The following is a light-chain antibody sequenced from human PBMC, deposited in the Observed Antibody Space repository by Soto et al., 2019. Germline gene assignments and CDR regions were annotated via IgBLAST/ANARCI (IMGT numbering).Light chain of an antibody. V-gene: IGLV1-44*01. Sequence: QSVLTQAPSTSGTPGQRVTISCSGTISNIGGNTVNWYQQVPGTAPKLLIYRDDQRPSGVPDRFSGSKSATSASLAISGLQSEDEADYYCAAWDDGLKGWLFGGGPKLTVL. CDR3: AAWDDGLKGWL. J-gene: IGLJ2*01. CDR2: RDD. CDR1: ISNIGGNT.